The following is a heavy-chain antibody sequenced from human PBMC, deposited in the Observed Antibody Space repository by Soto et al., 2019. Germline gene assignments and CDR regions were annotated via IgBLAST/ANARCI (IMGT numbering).Heavy chain of an antibody. CDR1: GGTFSSYS. CDR3: ARVVQLWPHTHYFDY. J-gene: IGHJ4*02. D-gene: IGHD5-18*01. CDR2: ITPIFGTA. V-gene: IGHV1-69*13. Sequence: SVKVSCKASGGTFSSYSISWVLQAPGQGLEWMGGITPIFGTANYAQKFQGRVTITADESTSTAYMELSSLRSEDTAVYYCARVVQLWPHTHYFDYWGQGTLVTVSS.